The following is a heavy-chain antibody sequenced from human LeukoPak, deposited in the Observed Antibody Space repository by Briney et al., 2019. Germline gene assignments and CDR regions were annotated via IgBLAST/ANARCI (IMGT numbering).Heavy chain of an antibody. CDR3: ARAPRITMVRGVYNWFDP. V-gene: IGHV1-2*02. Sequence: ASVKVSCKASGYTFTGYYMHWVRQAPGQGLEWMGWINPNSGGTNYAQKFQGRVTMTRDTSISTAYMELNRLRSDDTAVYYCARAPRITMVRGVYNWFDPWGQGTLVTVSS. D-gene: IGHD3-10*01. CDR1: GYTFTGYY. J-gene: IGHJ5*02. CDR2: INPNSGGT.